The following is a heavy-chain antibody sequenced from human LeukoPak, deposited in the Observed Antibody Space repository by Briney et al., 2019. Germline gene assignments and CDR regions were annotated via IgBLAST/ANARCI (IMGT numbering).Heavy chain of an antibody. V-gene: IGHV3-9*01. D-gene: IGHD2-2*01. CDR1: GFTFDDYA. CDR2: ISWNSGSI. Sequence: GRSLRLSCAASGFTFDDYAMHWVRQAPGKGLEWVSGISWNSGSIGYADSVKGRFTISRDNAKNSLYLQMNSLRAEDTALYYCAKDISAGSGVPADQYNPLGEDYYYYYGMDVWGQGTTVTVSS. CDR3: AKDISAGSGVPADQYNPLGEDYYYYYGMDV. J-gene: IGHJ6*02.